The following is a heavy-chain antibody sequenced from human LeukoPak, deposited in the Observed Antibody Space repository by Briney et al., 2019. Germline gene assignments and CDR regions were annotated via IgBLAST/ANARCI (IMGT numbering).Heavy chain of an antibody. V-gene: IGHV1-18*01. CDR2: ISAYNGNT. Sequence: GASVKVSCKASGYTFTSYGISWVRQAPGQGLEWMGWISAYNGNTNYAQKLQGRVTMTTDTSTSTAYMELRSLRSDDTAVYYCARKRCSGGSCYGYYPWGQGTLVTVSS. CDR1: GYTFTSYG. J-gene: IGHJ5*02. D-gene: IGHD2-15*01. CDR3: ARKRCSGGSCYGYYP.